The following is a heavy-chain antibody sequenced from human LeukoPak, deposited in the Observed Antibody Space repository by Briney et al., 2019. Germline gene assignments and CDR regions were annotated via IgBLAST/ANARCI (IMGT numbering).Heavy chain of an antibody. CDR2: IHRSGSP. V-gene: IGHV4-4*02. CDR3: AREILGGFNPGAY. Sequence: SETLSLTCTVSLDSTTSNFWSWVRQPPGKGLEWIGEIHRSGSPNYNPSLQSRVTISIDRSRNQIALELSSVTATDTAVYYCAREILGGFNPGAYWGQGTLVTVSS. J-gene: IGHJ4*02. D-gene: IGHD1-14*01. CDR1: LDSTTSNF.